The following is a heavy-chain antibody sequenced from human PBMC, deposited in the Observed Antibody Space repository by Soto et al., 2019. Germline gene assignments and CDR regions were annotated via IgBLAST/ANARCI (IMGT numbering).Heavy chain of an antibody. J-gene: IGHJ4*02. CDR1: GGSISTNNW. V-gene: IGHV4-4*02. CDR2: VYHSGST. CDR3: ARAKLCNTLSCPHSFDT. Sequence: QVQLQESGPGLVNASGTLSLTCGVSGGSISTNNWWSWVRQTPGQGLEWIAEVYHSGSTNYNPSPKSRLTMSEDKSKNQFSLRLTSVTAADSAVYYCARAKLCNTLSCPHSFDTWGQGTLVSVSS. D-gene: IGHD2-2*01.